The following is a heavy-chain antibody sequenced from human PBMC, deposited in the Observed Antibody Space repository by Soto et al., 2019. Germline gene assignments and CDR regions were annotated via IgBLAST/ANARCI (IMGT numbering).Heavy chain of an antibody. CDR1: GYTFTTYG. V-gene: IGHV1-18*01. J-gene: IGHJ4*02. CDR2: INVYKGNT. CDR3: ARAEPGSSWCDPGSFDY. D-gene: IGHD6-13*01. Sequence: QVQLVQSGAEVKKPGASVKVSCKASGYTFTTYGISWVRQAPGQGLEWMGWINVYKGNTNYAQKLQGRVTMTTDTSTSTAYMELRSLRSDDTAVYYCARAEPGSSWCDPGSFDYWGQGTLVTVSS.